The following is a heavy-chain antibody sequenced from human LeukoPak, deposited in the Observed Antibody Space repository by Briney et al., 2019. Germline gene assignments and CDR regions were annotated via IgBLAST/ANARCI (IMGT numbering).Heavy chain of an antibody. D-gene: IGHD4-17*01. J-gene: IGHJ1*01. CDR3: ASLANDPRSPLYFQH. CDR2: ISAYNGNT. CDR1: GYTFTSYG. V-gene: IGHV1-18*01. Sequence: ASVNVSCTASGYTFTSYGISWVRQAPGQGLEWMGWISAYNGNTNYAQKLQGRVTMTTDTSTSTAYMELRSLRSDDTAVYYCASLANDPRSPLYFQHWGQGTLVTVSS.